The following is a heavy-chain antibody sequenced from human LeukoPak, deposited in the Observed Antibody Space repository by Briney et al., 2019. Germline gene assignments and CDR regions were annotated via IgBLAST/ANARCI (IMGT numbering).Heavy chain of an antibody. CDR3: AKDSKPYYDSSGYSDY. Sequence: PGGSLRLSCAASGFTFSSYGMSWVRQAPGKGLEWVSAISGSGGSTYYADSVKGRFTISRDNSKNTLYLQMNSLRAEDTAEYYCAKDSKPYYDSSGYSDYWGQGTLVTVSS. D-gene: IGHD3-22*01. V-gene: IGHV3-23*01. CDR2: ISGSGGST. J-gene: IGHJ4*02. CDR1: GFTFSSYG.